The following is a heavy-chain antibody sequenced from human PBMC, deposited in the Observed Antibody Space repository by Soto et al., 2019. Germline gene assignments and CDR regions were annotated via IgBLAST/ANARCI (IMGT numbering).Heavy chain of an antibody. CDR2: IKSKTDGGTT. CDR3: TTMSSYYDFWSGFYGYFDY. J-gene: IGHJ4*02. D-gene: IGHD3-3*01. V-gene: IGHV3-15*07. CDR1: GFTFSNAW. Sequence: GGSLRLSCAASGFTFSNAWMNWVRQAPGKGLEWVGRIKSKTDGGTTDYAAPVKGRFTISRDDSKNTLYLQMNSLKTEDTAVYYCTTMSSYYDFWSGFYGYFDYWGQGTLVTVSS.